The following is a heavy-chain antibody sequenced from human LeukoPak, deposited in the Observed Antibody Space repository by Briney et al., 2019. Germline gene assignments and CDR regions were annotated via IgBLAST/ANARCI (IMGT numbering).Heavy chain of an antibody. CDR2: IYYSGST. D-gene: IGHD2-15*01. CDR1: GGSVSSGSYY. Sequence: SETLSLTCTVSGGSVSSGSYYWNWIRQPPGKGLEWIGYIYYSGSTNYNPSLKSRVTISVDTSKNQFSLKLSSVTAADTAVYYCAREVVVAGDIDYWGQGTLVTVSS. J-gene: IGHJ4*02. V-gene: IGHV4-61*01. CDR3: AREVVVAGDIDY.